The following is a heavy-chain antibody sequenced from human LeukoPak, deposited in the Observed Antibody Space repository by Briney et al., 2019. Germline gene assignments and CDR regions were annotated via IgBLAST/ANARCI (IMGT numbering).Heavy chain of an antibody. J-gene: IGHJ6*03. CDR2: VSSDGTGT. CDR3: IRTLIVATSPYMDV. D-gene: IGHD5-12*01. CDR1: GLTLRNYW. V-gene: IGHV3-74*01. Sequence: GSLSLHCAASGLTLRNYWMDWVPQAPGEGLGLASRVSSDGTGTTYADAVEGRFTISRDNAKNTVYLQMNSLRAEDTAIYYCIRTLIVATSPYMDVWGKGTTVSVPS.